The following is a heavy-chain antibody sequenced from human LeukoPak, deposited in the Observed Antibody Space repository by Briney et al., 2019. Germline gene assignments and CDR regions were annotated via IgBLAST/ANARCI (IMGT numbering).Heavy chain of an antibody. CDR2: ISASGSNT. D-gene: IGHD1-1*01. V-gene: IGHV3-23*01. CDR1: GFTFSSYA. J-gene: IGHJ4*02. Sequence: GGSLRLFCAASGFTFSSYAMRGAPQARGRGREGASSISASGSNTYYVLSVRGRFTISRDNSKNKLSLQMSSLRAEDTAVYYCAKARTPYNSGFDYWGQGTLVAVSS. CDR3: AKARTPYNSGFDY.